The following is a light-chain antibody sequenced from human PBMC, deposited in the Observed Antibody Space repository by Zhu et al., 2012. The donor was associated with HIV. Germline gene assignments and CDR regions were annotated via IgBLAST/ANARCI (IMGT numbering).Light chain of an antibody. J-gene: IGKJ1*01. V-gene: IGKV3-20*01. CDR2: GAS. Sequence: EIVLTQSPGTLSLSPGERATLSCRASQSLSSSYLAWYQQKPGQTPRLLIYGASKRATGIPDRFSGSGSGTDFTLTISRLEPEDFAVYYCQQYDDSVWTFGQGPRWKSN. CDR1: QSLSSSY. CDR3: QQYDDSVWT.